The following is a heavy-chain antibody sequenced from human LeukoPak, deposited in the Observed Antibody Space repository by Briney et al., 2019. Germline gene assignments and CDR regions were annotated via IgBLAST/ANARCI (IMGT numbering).Heavy chain of an antibody. V-gene: IGHV1-2*02. D-gene: IGHD2-15*01. Sequence: ASVKVSCKASGYTFTGYYMYWVRQAPGQGLEWMGWIDPNSGGTNYAQKFQGRVTMTRDTSISTAYMELSRLRSDDTAVYYCARDPPYCSGGSCYDGGAFDYWGQGTLVTVSS. J-gene: IGHJ4*02. CDR1: GYTFTGYY. CDR3: ARDPPYCSGGSCYDGGAFDY. CDR2: IDPNSGGT.